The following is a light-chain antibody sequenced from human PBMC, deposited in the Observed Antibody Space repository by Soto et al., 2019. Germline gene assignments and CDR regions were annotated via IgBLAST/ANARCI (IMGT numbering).Light chain of an antibody. J-gene: IGLJ2*01. CDR3: TSYTTTSAVI. CDR1: SSDVADYNY. Sequence: QSALTQPASVSGSPGQSITISCTGTSSDVADYNYVSWYQQHPGMAPQLLIYEVSDRPSGVSNRFSGSKSGNTASLTISGLQAEDEADYFCTSYTTTSAVIFGGGTKVTVL. V-gene: IGLV2-14*01. CDR2: EVS.